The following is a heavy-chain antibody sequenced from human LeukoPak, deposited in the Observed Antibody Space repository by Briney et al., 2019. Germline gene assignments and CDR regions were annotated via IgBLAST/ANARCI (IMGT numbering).Heavy chain of an antibody. CDR1: GFTFSDYF. CDR3: VRYYTRQSWYFDL. J-gene: IGHJ2*01. CDR2: ISSSGSTI. D-gene: IGHD3-10*01. Sequence: GGSLRLSCAASGFTFSDYFMGWIRQAPGKGLEWVSYISSSGSTIYYADSVKGRFTISRDNAKNSLYLQMNSLRVEDTAVYYCVRYYTRQSWYFDLWGRGTLVTVSS. V-gene: IGHV3-11*04.